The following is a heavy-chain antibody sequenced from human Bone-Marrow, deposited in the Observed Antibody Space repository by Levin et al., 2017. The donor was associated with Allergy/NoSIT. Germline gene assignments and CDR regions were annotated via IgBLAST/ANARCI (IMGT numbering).Heavy chain of an antibody. J-gene: IGHJ5*01. V-gene: IGHV3-9*01. Sequence: SLKISCAASGFNFDDYAMHWVRQVPGKGLEWVAAISWNSVDIGYADSVKGRFTISRDSGRKSLYLQMNSLRPEDTAFYYCAKDNDYIWGNYRPNWFDSWGQGTQVNVSS. D-gene: IGHD3-16*02. CDR3: AKDNDYIWGNYRPNWFDS. CDR1: GFNFDDYA. CDR2: ISWNSVDI.